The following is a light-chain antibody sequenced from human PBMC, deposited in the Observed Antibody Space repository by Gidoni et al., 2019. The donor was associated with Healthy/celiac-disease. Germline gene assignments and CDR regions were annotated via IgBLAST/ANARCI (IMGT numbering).Light chain of an antibody. CDR3: SSYTSSSTLGV. J-gene: IGLJ1*01. Sequence: HSALTQPASVSGSPGQSITISCTGTSSDVGGYNYVSWYQQHPGKAPKLMIYEVSNRPSGVSNRFSGSKSGNTAYLTISGLQAEDEADYYCSSYTSSSTLGVFGTGTKVTVL. V-gene: IGLV2-14*01. CDR1: SSDVGGYNY. CDR2: EVS.